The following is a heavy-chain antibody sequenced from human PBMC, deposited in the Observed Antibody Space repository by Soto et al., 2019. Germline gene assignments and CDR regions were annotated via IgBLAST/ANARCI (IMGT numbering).Heavy chain of an antibody. V-gene: IGHV4-59*01. Sequence: PSETLSLTCTVSGGSISSYYWSWIRQPPGKGLEWIGYIYYSGSTNYNPSLKGRVTISVDTSKNQFSLKLSSVTAADTAVYYCARSTGQLDAFDIWGQGTMVTVS. CDR3: ARSTGQLDAFDI. D-gene: IGHD6-6*01. J-gene: IGHJ3*02. CDR2: IYYSGST. CDR1: GGSISSYY.